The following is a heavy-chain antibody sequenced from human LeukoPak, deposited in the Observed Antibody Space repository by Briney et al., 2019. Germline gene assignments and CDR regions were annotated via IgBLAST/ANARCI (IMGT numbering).Heavy chain of an antibody. Sequence: ASVKVSCKASGYTFTGYFMHWVRQAPGQEPEWMGWINPNSGGTKYAQKFQGRVTMTRDTSISTAYMELIRLRSDDTAVYYCARGQAVGPQRPYFDYWGQGTLVTVSS. J-gene: IGHJ4*02. V-gene: IGHV1-2*02. CDR1: GYTFTGYF. CDR3: ARGQAVGPQRPYFDY. CDR2: INPNSGGT. D-gene: IGHD6-19*01.